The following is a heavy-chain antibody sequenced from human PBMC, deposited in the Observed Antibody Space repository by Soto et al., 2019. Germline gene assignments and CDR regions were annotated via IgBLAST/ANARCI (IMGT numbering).Heavy chain of an antibody. D-gene: IGHD3-22*01. CDR1: GGTFSSYA. J-gene: IGHJ4*02. CDR3: ARLTYLDYYDSSGYLSGAYFDY. V-gene: IGHV1-69*13. Sequence: ASVKVSCKASGGTFSSYAISWVRQAPGQGLEWMGGIIPIFGTANYAQKFQGRVTITADESTSTAYMELSSLRSEDTAVYYCARLTYLDYYDSSGYLSGAYFDYWGQGTLVTVSS. CDR2: IIPIFGTA.